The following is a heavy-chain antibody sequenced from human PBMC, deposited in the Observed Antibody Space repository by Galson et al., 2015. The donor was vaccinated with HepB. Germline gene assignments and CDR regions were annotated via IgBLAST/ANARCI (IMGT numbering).Heavy chain of an antibody. D-gene: IGHD3-3*01. CDR3: ASIRPPRYYFDY. Sequence: SLRLSCAASGFTFSSYEMNWVRQAPGKGLEWVSYISSSGSSIYYADSVKGRFTISRDNAKNSLYLQMNSLRAEDTAVYYCASIRPPRYYFDYWGQGTLVTVSS. CDR1: GFTFSSYE. V-gene: IGHV3-48*03. J-gene: IGHJ4*02. CDR2: ISSSGSSI.